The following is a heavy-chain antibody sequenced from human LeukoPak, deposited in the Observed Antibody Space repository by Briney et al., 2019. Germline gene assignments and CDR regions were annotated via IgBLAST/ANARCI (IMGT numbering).Heavy chain of an antibody. CDR1: GFTFGDYA. Sequence: PGRSLRLSCTASGFTFGDYAMSWFRQASGKGLEWVGFIRSKAYGGTTEYAASVKGRFTISRDDSKSIAYLQMNSLKTEDTAVYYCTRFQGGYSHNDAFDIWGQGTMVTVSS. CDR2: IRSKAYGGTT. CDR3: TRFQGGYSHNDAFDI. V-gene: IGHV3-49*03. J-gene: IGHJ3*02. D-gene: IGHD5-18*01.